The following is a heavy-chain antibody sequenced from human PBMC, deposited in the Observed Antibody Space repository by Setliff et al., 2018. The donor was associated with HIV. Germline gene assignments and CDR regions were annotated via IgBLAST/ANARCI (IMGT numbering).Heavy chain of an antibody. V-gene: IGHV1-8*01. CDR3: ARTPSLRLGELSSPDY. D-gene: IGHD3-16*02. J-gene: IGHJ4*02. CDR2: MNPNSGNT. CDR1: GYTFINYD. Sequence: ASVKVSCKASGYTFINYDINWVRQATGQGLEWMGWMNPNSGNTGYSQKFQGRVTMTWDTSTSTVYMELRSLRSDDTAVYYCARTPSLRLGELSSPDYWGQGTLVTVSS.